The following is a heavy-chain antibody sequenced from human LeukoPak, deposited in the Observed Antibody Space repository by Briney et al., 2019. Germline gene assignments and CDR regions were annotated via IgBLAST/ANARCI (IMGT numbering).Heavy chain of an antibody. J-gene: IGHJ4*02. V-gene: IGHV1-2*02. CDR2: IDPNSGGT. CDR3: AREGIAVAGTVDY. Sequence: ASVKVSCKASGYTFTGYYMHWVRQAPGQGLEWMGWIDPNSGGTNYAQKFQGRVTMTRDTSISTAYMELSRLRSDDTAVYYCAREGIAVAGTVDYWGQGTLVTVSS. CDR1: GYTFTGYY. D-gene: IGHD6-19*01.